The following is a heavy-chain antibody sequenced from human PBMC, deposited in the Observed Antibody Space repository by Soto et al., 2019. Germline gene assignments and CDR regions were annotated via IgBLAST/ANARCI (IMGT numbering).Heavy chain of an antibody. D-gene: IGHD2-2*01. CDR2: ISHDGNNK. CDR1: GFTFSSYV. V-gene: IGHV3-30*18. CDR3: AKGGPDCASTTCYLLVAFDI. J-gene: IGHJ3*02. Sequence: QVQLVQSGGGVVQPGRSLRLSCAASGFTFSSYVTHWVRQAPGKGLEWVAVISHDGNNKYYADSVKGRFTISRDNSKNTXYXRMNSLTTEDTAVYYCAKGGPDCASTTCYLLVAFDIWGQGTMVTVSS.